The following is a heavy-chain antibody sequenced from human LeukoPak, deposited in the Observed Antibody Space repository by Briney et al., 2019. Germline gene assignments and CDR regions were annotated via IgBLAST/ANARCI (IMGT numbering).Heavy chain of an antibody. J-gene: IGHJ5*01. V-gene: IGHV4-34*01. CDR2: INHSGST. CDR1: GGSFSGYY. Sequence: SETLSLTCAVYGGSFSGYYWSWIRQPPGKGLEWIGEINHSGSTNYNPSLKSRATISVDTSKNQFSLKLSSVTAADTAVYYCARGQVGSWFGVVSFWFDFWGQGTLVTVSS. D-gene: IGHD3-10*01. CDR3: ARGQVGSWFGVVSFWFDF.